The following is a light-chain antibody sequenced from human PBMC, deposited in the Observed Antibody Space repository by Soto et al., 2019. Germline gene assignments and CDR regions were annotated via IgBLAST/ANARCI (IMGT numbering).Light chain of an antibody. CDR2: VTS. CDR3: HHGHTWPLT. V-gene: IGKV1-12*01. Sequence: DIQMTQSPSSVSASVGDRVTITCRATQGLSDSLAWYQQKPGKAPKLLISVTSRLQSGVPSSFSGSASGTDFTLTIYRLQPEDLATYYCHHGHTWPLTFGQGTRLEIK. J-gene: IGKJ5*01. CDR1: QGLSDS.